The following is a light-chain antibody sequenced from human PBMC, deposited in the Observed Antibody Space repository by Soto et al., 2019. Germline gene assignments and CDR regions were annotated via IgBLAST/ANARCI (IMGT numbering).Light chain of an antibody. CDR1: SSDVGGYNY. CDR3: SAYSSSSTLV. V-gene: IGLV2-14*01. CDR2: DVS. Sequence: QSALTQPASVSGSPGQSITISCTGTSSDVGGYNYVSWYQQHPGKAPKLMIYDVSNRPSGVSNRFSGSKSGNTASLTISGRQAAGEAYYYSSAYSSSSTLVFGGGTELTVL. J-gene: IGLJ2*01.